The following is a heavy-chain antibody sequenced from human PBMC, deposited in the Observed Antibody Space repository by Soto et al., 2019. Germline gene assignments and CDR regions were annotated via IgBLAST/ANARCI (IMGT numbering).Heavy chain of an antibody. CDR3: ARDSTVTTDHDS. J-gene: IGHJ4*02. CDR1: LFTFRSDS. CDR2: ISSSSSYI. D-gene: IGHD4-4*01. Sequence: LRXSCAASLFTFRSDSSNWVRQAPRKGLEWVSSISSSSSYIYYADSVKGRFTISRDNYKNSLYLLMNSLRAEDTAGYYCARDSTVTTDHDSWSQGTLVTVSS. V-gene: IGHV3-21*01.